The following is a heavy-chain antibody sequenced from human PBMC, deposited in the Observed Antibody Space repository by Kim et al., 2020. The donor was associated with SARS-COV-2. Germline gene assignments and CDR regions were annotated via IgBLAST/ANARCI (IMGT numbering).Heavy chain of an antibody. CDR3: ARDRDSSSYFDY. Sequence: SYAQKFQGRVPMTRDTSTSTVYMELSSLRSEDTAVYYCARDRDSSSYFDYWGQGTLVTVSS. V-gene: IGHV1-46*01. D-gene: IGHD6-13*01. J-gene: IGHJ4*02.